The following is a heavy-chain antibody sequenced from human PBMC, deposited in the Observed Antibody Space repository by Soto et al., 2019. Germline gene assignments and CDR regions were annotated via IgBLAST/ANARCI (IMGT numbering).Heavy chain of an antibody. CDR2: VSSSGGST. V-gene: IGHV3-23*01. J-gene: IGHJ4*02. Sequence: GGSLRLSCAASGFSFSSDAMSWIRQAQGQGMGWVSAVSSSGGSTYYADPVQGRFTIYKDNSTNTLYLQMNSLRAEDRAVYYSAEDDLFVYGSSHFDYWGQGTLVTVS. D-gene: IGHD6-6*01. CDR1: GFSFSSDA. CDR3: AEDDLFVYGSSHFDY.